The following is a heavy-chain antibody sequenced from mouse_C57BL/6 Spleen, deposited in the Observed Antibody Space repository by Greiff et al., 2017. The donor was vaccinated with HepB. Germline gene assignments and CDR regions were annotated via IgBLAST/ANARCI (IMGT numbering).Heavy chain of an antibody. Sequence: DVQLQESGPGLVKPSQSLSLTCSVTGYSITSGYYWNWIRQFPGNKLEWMGYISYDGSNNYNPSLKNRISITRDTSKNQFFLKLNSVTTEDTATYYWARSTVVAPYYAMDYWGQGTSVTVSS. D-gene: IGHD1-1*01. CDR2: ISYDGSN. J-gene: IGHJ4*01. V-gene: IGHV3-6*01. CDR3: ARSTVVAPYYAMDY. CDR1: GYSITSGYY.